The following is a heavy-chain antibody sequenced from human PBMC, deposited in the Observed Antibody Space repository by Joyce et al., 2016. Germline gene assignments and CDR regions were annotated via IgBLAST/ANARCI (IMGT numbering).Heavy chain of an antibody. V-gene: IGHV4-31*03. CDR2: IFYTGRT. CDR1: GGSISSGGYY. Sequence: QVQLQESGPGLVKPSQTLSLTCTVSGGSISSGGYYWRWIRQHPGKGREWIGYIFYTGRTYYNQSLKSRLTISLDTSKNQFSLYLRSGAAADTAVYYCARAPDDFGSGSYYYFDFWGQGTLVTVSP. D-gene: IGHD3-10*01. J-gene: IGHJ4*02. CDR3: ARAPDDFGSGSYYYFDF.